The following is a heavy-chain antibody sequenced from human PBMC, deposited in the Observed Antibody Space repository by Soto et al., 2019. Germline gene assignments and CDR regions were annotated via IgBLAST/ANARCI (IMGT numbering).Heavy chain of an antibody. CDR1: GGSISSGGYY. Sequence: QVQLQESGPGLVKPSETLSLTCTVSGGSISSGGYYWSWIRQHPGKGLEWIGYIYYSGGTYYNPSLKSRVTISVDTSRNQFSLKLSSVTAADTAVYYCASFSPLIVPTTNVYYYYGMDVWGQGTTVTVSS. CDR2: IYYSGGT. J-gene: IGHJ6*02. D-gene: IGHD2-8*01. V-gene: IGHV4-31*03. CDR3: ASFSPLIVPTTNVYYYYGMDV.